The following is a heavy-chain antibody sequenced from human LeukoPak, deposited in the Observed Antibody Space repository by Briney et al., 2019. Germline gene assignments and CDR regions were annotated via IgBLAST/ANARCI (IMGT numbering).Heavy chain of an antibody. CDR2: ISWNSGSI. V-gene: IGHV3-9*01. CDR3: AKVRNLDTMIAGGFDY. D-gene: IGHD3-22*01. Sequence: GRSLRLSCAASGFTFDDYAMHWVRQAPGKGLEWVSGISWNSGSIGYADSVKGRFTISRDNAKNSLYLQMNSLRAEDTALYYCAKVRNLDTMIAGGFDYWGQGTLVTVSS. CDR1: GFTFDDYA. J-gene: IGHJ4*02.